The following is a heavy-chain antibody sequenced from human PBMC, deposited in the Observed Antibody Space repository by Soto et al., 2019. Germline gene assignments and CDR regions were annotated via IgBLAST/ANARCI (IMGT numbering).Heavy chain of an antibody. CDR2: INAGNGNT. D-gene: IGHD3-10*01. J-gene: IGHJ1*01. V-gene: IGHV1-3*01. Sequence: ASVKVSCKASGYTFTSYAMHWVRQAPGQRLEWMGWINAGNGNTKYSQKFQGRVTITRDTSASTAYMELSSLRSEDTAVYYCARDQWFGELFEYFQHWGQGTLVTVSS. CDR3: ARDQWFGELFEYFQH. CDR1: GYTFTSYA.